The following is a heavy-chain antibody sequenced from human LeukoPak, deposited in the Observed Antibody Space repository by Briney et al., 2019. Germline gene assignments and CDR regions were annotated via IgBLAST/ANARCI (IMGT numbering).Heavy chain of an antibody. CDR3: ARGEGNYYDSSGYYPPSDY. Sequence: ASVKVSCKASGYTFTGYYTHWVRQAPGQGLEWMGWINPNSGGTNYAQKFQGRVTMTRDTSISTAYMELSRLRSDDTAVYYCARGEGNYYDSSGYYPPSDYWGQGTLVTVSS. J-gene: IGHJ4*02. D-gene: IGHD3-22*01. V-gene: IGHV1-2*02. CDR1: GYTFTGYY. CDR2: INPNSGGT.